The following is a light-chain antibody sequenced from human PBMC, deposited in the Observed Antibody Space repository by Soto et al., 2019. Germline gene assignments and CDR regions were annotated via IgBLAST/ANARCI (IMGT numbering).Light chain of an antibody. CDR2: DVY. CDR3: CSYTTSSTYV. J-gene: IGLJ1*01. CDR1: SSDIGAHNY. Sequence: QSVLTQPAPMSRSPGQSITISCTGTSSDIGAHNYVSWYQHHPGKAPRLMIYDVYSRPSDISDRFSGSKSSNTASLTISGLRAEDEADYYCCSYTTSSTYVFGPGTKGTVL. V-gene: IGLV2-14*01.